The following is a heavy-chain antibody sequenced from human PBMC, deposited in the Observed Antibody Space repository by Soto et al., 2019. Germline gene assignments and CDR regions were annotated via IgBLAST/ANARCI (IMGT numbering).Heavy chain of an antibody. V-gene: IGHV4-39*01. J-gene: IGHJ4*02. CDR2: IYYSGNT. CDR3: ARHGGYYYDSSGYYPYYFDY. Sequence: SETLSLTCTVSGGSISSSSYYWGWIRQPPGKGLEWIGSIYYSGNTYYNPSLKSRVTISVDTSKTQFSLKLSSVTAADTAVYYCARHGGYYYDSSGYYPYYFDYWGQGTLVTVSS. D-gene: IGHD3-22*01. CDR1: GGSISSSSYY.